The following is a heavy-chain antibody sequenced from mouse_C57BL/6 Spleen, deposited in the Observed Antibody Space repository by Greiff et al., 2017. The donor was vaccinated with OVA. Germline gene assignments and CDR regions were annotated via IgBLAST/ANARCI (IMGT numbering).Heavy chain of an antibody. CDR1: GYTFTSYG. V-gene: IGHV1-81*01. D-gene: IGHD1-1*01. J-gene: IGHJ4*01. CDR2: IYPRSGNT. Sequence: QVQLKESGAELARPGASVKLSCKASGYTFTSYGISWVKQRTGQGLEWIGEIYPRSGNTYYNEKFKGKATLTADKSSSTAYMELRSLTSADSAVYFCARLTTVPYYAMDYWGQGTSVTVSS. CDR3: ARLTTVPYYAMDY.